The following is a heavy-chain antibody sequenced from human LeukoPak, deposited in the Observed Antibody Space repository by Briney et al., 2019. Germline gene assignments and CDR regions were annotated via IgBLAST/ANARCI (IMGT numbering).Heavy chain of an antibody. CDR2: ISYDGSNK. D-gene: IGHD1-20*01. CDR1: GFTFSSYA. V-gene: IGHV3-30-3*01. J-gene: IGHJ4*02. Sequence: GRSLRLSCAASGFTFSSYAMHWVRQAPGKGLEWVAVISYDGSNKYYADSVKGRFTISRDNSKNTLYLQMNSLRAEDTAVYYCAKARLTYNWNPFDYWGQGTLVTVSS. CDR3: AKARLTYNWNPFDY.